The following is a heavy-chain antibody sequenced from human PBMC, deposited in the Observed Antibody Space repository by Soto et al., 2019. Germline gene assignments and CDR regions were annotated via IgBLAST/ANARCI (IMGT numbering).Heavy chain of an antibody. CDR3: AKSLRAIVVVPASVDV. D-gene: IGHD2-2*01. Sequence: EVQLLESGGGLVQPGGSWRLPLEASGSTLSSLPITWVRRAPGRGLEWVSAISGSGGSTYYADSVKGRFTISRDNSKNTLYLQMNSLRAEDTAVYYCAKSLRAIVVVPASVDVWGQGTTVTVSS. V-gene: IGHV3-23*01. CDR2: ISGSGGST. J-gene: IGHJ6*02. CDR1: GSTLSSLP.